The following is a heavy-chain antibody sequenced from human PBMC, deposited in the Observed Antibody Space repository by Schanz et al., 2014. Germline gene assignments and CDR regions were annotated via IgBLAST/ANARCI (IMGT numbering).Heavy chain of an antibody. CDR1: GFTFFGSFA. D-gene: IGHD2-2*01. CDR3: AKVAPAATYLAS. V-gene: IGHV3-23*01. J-gene: IGHJ4*02. Sequence: EAQLLESGGGLVQPGGSLRLSCVASGFTFFGSFAMSWVRQAPGKGLEWVSDISDSGDSTHYADSVKGRFTISRDNAKNSLFLQMNSLSAEDTAVYYCAKVAPAATYLASWGLGTLXTVSS. CDR2: ISDSGDST.